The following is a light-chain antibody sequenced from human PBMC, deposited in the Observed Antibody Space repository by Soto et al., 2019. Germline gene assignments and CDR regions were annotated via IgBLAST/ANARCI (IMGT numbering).Light chain of an antibody. V-gene: IGLV2-14*01. CDR2: EVS. J-gene: IGLJ1*01. Sequence: QSALTQPASVSGSPGQSITISCTGSSSDIGAYNYVSWFQQYRGKAPKLIISEVSNRPSGVSNRFSGSKSGTAASLTISGLQTEDEADYFCFSFTTDWTHVFGTGTKLTVL. CDR3: FSFTTDWTHV. CDR1: SSDIGAYNY.